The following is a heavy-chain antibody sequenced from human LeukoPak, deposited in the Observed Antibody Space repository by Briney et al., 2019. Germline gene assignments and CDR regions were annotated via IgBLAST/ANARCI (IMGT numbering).Heavy chain of an antibody. CDR1: GGSISSYY. Sequence: PSETLSLTCTVSGGSISSYYWSWIRQPPGKGLEWIGYIYYSGSTNYNPSLKSRVTISVDTSKNQFSLKLSSVTAADTAVYYCARDRYGQRIFDYWGQGTLVTVSS. D-gene: IGHD3-16*02. V-gene: IGHV4-59*12. CDR2: IYYSGST. CDR3: ARDRYGQRIFDY. J-gene: IGHJ4*02.